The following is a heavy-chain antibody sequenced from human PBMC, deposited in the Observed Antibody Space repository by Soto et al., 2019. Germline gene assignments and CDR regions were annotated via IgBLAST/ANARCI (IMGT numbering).Heavy chain of an antibody. Sequence: GGSLRLSCAASGFTFSDYYMSWIRQAPGKGLEWVSYISSSSSYTNYADSVKGRFTISRDNAKNSLYLQMNSLRAEDTAVYYCARSSTDYGYYLSYYFDYWGQGTLVPVSS. D-gene: IGHD4-17*01. CDR3: ARSSTDYGYYLSYYFDY. J-gene: IGHJ4*02. V-gene: IGHV3-11*06. CDR2: ISSSSSYT. CDR1: GFTFSDYY.